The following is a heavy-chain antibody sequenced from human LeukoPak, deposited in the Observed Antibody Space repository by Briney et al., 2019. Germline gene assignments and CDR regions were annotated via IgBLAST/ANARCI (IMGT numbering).Heavy chain of an antibody. D-gene: IGHD1-26*01. Sequence: WETLSLICSVSCVYIYTLLYYWGGTRQPPGEGVEGIGLLCYSGSTYFSPSLKSRVSLSVDTSKNQFTLKVSSVTAADTAVYYCARHVYGGSRAYYYYDLDVWGQGTAVTVSS. V-gene: IGHV4-39*01. CDR2: LCYSGST. CDR1: CVYIYTLLYY. J-gene: IGHJ6*02. CDR3: ARHVYGGSRAYYYYDLDV.